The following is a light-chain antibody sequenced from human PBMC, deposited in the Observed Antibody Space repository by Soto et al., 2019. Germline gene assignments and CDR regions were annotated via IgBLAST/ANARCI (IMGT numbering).Light chain of an antibody. CDR1: SRDVGGYNY. J-gene: IGLJ3*02. V-gene: IGLV2-8*01. CDR3: SSYAGSNNLV. CDR2: EVS. Sequence: QSVLTQPPSASGSPGQSVTISCTGTSRDVGGYNYVSWYQQHPGKAPKLIISEVSKRPSGVPVRFSGSKSGNTASLSVSGLQADDEADYYCSSYAGSNNLVFGGGTKVTVL.